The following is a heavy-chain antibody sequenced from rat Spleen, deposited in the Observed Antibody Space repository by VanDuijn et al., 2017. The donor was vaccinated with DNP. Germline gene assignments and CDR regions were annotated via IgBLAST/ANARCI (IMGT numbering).Heavy chain of an antibody. CDR3: ARHDSSGHYGMDA. CDR2: ISYDGSST. Sequence: VQLKESGPGLVQPSQTLSLTCTVSGLSLANFDFHWVRQPPGKGLEWVATISYDGSSTYDRDAVKGRFTISRDNAKSTLYLQMDSLRSEDTATYYCARHDSSGHYGMDAWGQGASVTVSS. J-gene: IGHJ4*01. CDR1: GLSLANFD. V-gene: IGHV5-29*01. D-gene: IGHD1-1*01.